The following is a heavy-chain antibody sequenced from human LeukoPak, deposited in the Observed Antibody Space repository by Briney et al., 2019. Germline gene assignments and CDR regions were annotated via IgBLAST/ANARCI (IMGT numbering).Heavy chain of an antibody. Sequence: GASVKVSCKASGYTFTSYYMHWVRQAPGQGLEWMGIINPSGGSTSYAQKFQGRVTMTRDTSTSTVYMELSSLRSEDTAVYYCARQSYSGYDHDAFDIWGQGTMVTVSS. D-gene: IGHD5-12*01. CDR3: ARQSYSGYDHDAFDI. J-gene: IGHJ3*02. V-gene: IGHV1-46*01. CDR1: GYTFTSYY. CDR2: INPSGGST.